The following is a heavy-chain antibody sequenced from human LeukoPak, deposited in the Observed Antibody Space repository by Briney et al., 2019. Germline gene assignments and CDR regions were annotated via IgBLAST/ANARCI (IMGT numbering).Heavy chain of an antibody. CDR1: GFTFSSYS. J-gene: IGHJ1*01. CDR2: ISSSSSYI. CDR3: ARSGSYYYDSSGYYQH. D-gene: IGHD3-22*01. V-gene: IGHV3-21*04. Sequence: PGGSLRLSCAASGFTFSSYSMNWVRQAPGKGLEWVSSISSSSSYIYYADSVKGRFTISRDNAKNSLYLQMNSLRAEDTAVYYCARSGSYYYDSSGYYQHWGQGTLVTVSS.